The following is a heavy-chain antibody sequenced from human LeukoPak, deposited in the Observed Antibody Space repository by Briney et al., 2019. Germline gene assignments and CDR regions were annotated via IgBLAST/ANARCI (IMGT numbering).Heavy chain of an antibody. V-gene: IGHV4-59*01. Sequence: PSETLSLTCTVSGGSISSYYWSWIRQPPGKGLEWIGYIYYSGSTNYNPSLKSRVTISVDTSKNQFSLKLSSVTAADTAVYYCARGVDIVVVPAALYYYYYYMDVWGKGTTVTISS. D-gene: IGHD2-2*03. J-gene: IGHJ6*03. CDR1: GGSISSYY. CDR2: IYYSGST. CDR3: ARGVDIVVVPAALYYYYYYMDV.